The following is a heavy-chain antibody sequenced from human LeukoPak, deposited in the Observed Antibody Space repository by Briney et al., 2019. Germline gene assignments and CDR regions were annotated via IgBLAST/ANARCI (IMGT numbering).Heavy chain of an antibody. Sequence: PGGSLRLSCAASGFTFTSYSMNWVRQAPGKGLEWVSTISGGGGSTYYADSVKGRFTISRDNSKNTLYLQMNSLRAEDTAVYYCARAYGGSSSWKWGDWFDPWGQGTLVTVSS. CDR2: ISGGGGST. CDR3: ARAYGGSSSWKWGDWFDP. D-gene: IGHD6-13*01. CDR1: GFTFTSYS. J-gene: IGHJ5*02. V-gene: IGHV3-23*01.